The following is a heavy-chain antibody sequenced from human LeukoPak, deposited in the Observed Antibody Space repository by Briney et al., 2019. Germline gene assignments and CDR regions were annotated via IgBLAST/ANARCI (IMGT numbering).Heavy chain of an antibody. CDR3: ARERGYGGYKWFDP. Sequence: GGSLRLSCAASGFTFSSYRMNWVRQAPGKGLEWVSCISGSSDYIYYADSAKGRFTISRDNAKNSLYLQMNSLRAEDTAVYYCARERGYGGYKWFDPWGQGTLVTVSS. CDR1: GFTFSSYR. D-gene: IGHD5-12*01. V-gene: IGHV3-21*01. CDR2: ISGSSDYI. J-gene: IGHJ5*02.